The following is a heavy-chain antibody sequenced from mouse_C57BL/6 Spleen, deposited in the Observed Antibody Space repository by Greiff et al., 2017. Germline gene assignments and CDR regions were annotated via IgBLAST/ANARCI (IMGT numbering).Heavy chain of an antibody. J-gene: IGHJ2*01. CDR2: IDPNSGGT. D-gene: IGHD2-12*01. V-gene: IGHV1-72*01. CDR3: ARDDCDVRCYFDY. CDR1: GYTFTSYW. Sequence: VQLQQPGAELVKPGASVKLSCKASGYTFTSYWMHWVKQSPGRGLEWIGRIDPNSGGTKYNEKFKSKATLTVDKPSSTAYMQLSSLTSEDSAVYYCARDDCDVRCYFDYWGQGTTLTVSS.